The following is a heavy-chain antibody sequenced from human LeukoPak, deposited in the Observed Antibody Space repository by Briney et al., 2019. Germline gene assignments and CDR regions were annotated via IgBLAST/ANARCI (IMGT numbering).Heavy chain of an antibody. Sequence: ASVKVSCKASGYTFTSYGISWVRQAPGQGLEWMGWINPNSGGTNYAQKFQGRVTMTRDTSISTAYMELSRLRSDDTAVYYCARGWLQSPDYWGQGTLVTVSS. V-gene: IGHV1-2*02. CDR2: INPNSGGT. CDR1: GYTFTSYG. D-gene: IGHD5-24*01. CDR3: ARGWLQSPDY. J-gene: IGHJ4*02.